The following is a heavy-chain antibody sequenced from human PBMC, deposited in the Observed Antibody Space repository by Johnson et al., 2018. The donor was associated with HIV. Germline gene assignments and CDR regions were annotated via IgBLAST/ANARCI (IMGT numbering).Heavy chain of an antibody. CDR3: ARWVDTTFDI. CDR2: INWSGGDS. CDR1: GFNFDDFD. J-gene: IGHJ3*02. V-gene: IGHV3-20*04. Sequence: VQLVESGGGVIRPGGSLRLSCVASGFNFDDFDMSWVRQPPGRGLEWVSGINWSGGDSESVDSVKGRFTISRDNSKNTLYLQMNSLRAEDTAVYYCARWVDTTFDIWGQGTMVTVSS. D-gene: IGHD5-18*01.